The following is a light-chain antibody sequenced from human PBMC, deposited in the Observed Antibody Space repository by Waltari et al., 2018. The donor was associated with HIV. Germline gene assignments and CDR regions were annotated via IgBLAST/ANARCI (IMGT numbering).Light chain of an antibody. CDR3: CSYAGTFRV. V-gene: IGLV2-11*01. CDR2: DVS. CDR1: SSRVGAHYF. J-gene: IGLJ3*02. Sequence: QSALAQPRSVSGSPGRSVTISCTGTSSRVGAHYFVSWYQQNPGTAPKLIIYDVSKRPSGVPDRFSGSKSGSTASLTISGLQAEDEADYHCCSYAGTFRVFGGGTKLTVL.